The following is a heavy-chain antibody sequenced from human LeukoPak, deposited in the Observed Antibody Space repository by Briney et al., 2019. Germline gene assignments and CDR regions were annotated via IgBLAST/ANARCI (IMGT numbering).Heavy chain of an antibody. CDR1: GFTFSDYY. D-gene: IGHD3-10*01. CDR2: ISSSSSTI. V-gene: IGHV3-11*04. J-gene: IGHJ4*02. Sequence: GGSLRLSCAASGFTFSDYYMSWIRQAPGKGLEWVSYISSSSSTIYYADSVKGRFTISRDNAKNSLYLQMNSLRAEDTAVYYCARVPPRGGRLYYFDYWGQGTLVTVSS. CDR3: ARVPPRGGRLYYFDY.